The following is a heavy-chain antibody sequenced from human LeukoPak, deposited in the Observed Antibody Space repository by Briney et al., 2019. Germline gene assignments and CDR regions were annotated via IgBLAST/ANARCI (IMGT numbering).Heavy chain of an antibody. V-gene: IGHV3-48*03. CDR3: ARVASVGGYVFDY. J-gene: IGHJ4*02. Sequence: GGSLRLSCAAPGFTFRSYEMTWVRQAPGKGLEWVSYISSSGGTIYSADSVRGRFTISRDNAKNSLYLQMNSLRAEDTSIYYCARVASVGGYVFDYWGQGILVTVSS. CDR1: GFTFRSYE. CDR2: ISSSGGTI. D-gene: IGHD1-26*01.